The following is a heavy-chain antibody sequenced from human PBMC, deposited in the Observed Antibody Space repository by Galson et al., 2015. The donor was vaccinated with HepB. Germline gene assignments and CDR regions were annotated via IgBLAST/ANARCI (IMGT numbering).Heavy chain of an antibody. CDR2: IYYSGST. CDR1: GGSVSSGSYY. CDR3: ARHGRSGGFGELHTFDY. V-gene: IGHV4-61*01. D-gene: IGHD3-10*01. J-gene: IGHJ4*02. Sequence: TLSLTCTVSGGSVSSGSYYWSWIRQPPGKGLEWIGYIYYSGSTNYNPSLKSRVTISVDTSKNQFSLKLSSVTAADTAVYYCARHGRSGGFGELHTFDYWGQGTLVTVSS.